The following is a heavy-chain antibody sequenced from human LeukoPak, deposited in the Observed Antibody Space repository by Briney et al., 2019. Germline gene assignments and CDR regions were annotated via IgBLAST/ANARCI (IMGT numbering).Heavy chain of an antibody. V-gene: IGHV3-30*04. CDR3: ARAHTLIREIDY. CDR1: GFTFTSYA. CDR2: ISYDGSNE. Sequence: GGSLRLSCAASGFTFTSYAMHWVRQAPGKGLEWVAVISYDGSNEYYADSVKGRFTISRDNSENTLYLQMTSLRPEDTAVYYCARAHTLIREIDYWGQGSLVTVSS. J-gene: IGHJ4*02.